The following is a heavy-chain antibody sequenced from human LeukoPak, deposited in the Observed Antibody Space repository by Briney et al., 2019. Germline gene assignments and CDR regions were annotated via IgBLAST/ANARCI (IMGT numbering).Heavy chain of an antibody. CDR3: SRDGTAGNDSAFDI. J-gene: IGHJ3*02. V-gene: IGHV3-72*01. Sequence: WGSLRLSCLGSGFTFSDYLMDWVRQAPGKGLEWIGRVRRKGNRYRTEYAASVKDSFSISKDDLHKTLYLCMSRMQTEDTAVYYCSRDGTAGNDSAFDIWGPGTMVTVYS. D-gene: IGHD3-22*01. CDR1: GFTFSDYL. CDR2: VRRKGNRYRT.